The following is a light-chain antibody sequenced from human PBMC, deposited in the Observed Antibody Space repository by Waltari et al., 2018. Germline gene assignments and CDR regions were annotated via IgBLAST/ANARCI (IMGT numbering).Light chain of an antibody. CDR3: QSADTIGSII. V-gene: IGLV3-10*01. Sequence: SYDLTQPPSMSVSPGQTAMITCSGSELPNKYAYWYQQKSGQAPVLVISEDNKRPSGIPVRFSGSTSGTLATLTISGAQVEDEADYYCQSADTIGSIIFGGGTKLTVL. CDR1: ELPNKY. J-gene: IGLJ2*01. CDR2: EDN.